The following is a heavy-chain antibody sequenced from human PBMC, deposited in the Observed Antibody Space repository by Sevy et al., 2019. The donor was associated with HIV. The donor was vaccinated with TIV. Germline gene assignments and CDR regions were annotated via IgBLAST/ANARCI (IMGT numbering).Heavy chain of an antibody. Sequence: GGSLRLSCVASGFSLNSYWMLWVRQAPGKGLEWVANINQDGSVNYYADSVKGRFTISRVNARNLVSLQMNILRVEDTAVYYCVTAIATADSFWGQGTLVTVSS. J-gene: IGHJ4*02. D-gene: IGHD6-13*01. CDR1: GFSLNSYW. CDR2: INQDGSVN. V-gene: IGHV3-7*01. CDR3: VTAIATADSF.